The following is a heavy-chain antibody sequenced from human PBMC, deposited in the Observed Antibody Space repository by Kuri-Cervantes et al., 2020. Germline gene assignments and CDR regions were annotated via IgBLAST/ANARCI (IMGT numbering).Heavy chain of an antibody. Sequence: GSLRLSCAVYGGSFSDYYWSWIRQPPGKGLEWIGEINHSGSTNYNPSLKSRVTISVDTSKNQFSLKLSSVTAADTAVYYCARGPYYGSGSYYSKGFLDYWGQGTLVTVSS. D-gene: IGHD3-10*01. J-gene: IGHJ4*02. CDR2: INHSGST. CDR3: ARGPYYGSGSYYSKGFLDY. CDR1: GGSFSDYY. V-gene: IGHV4-34*01.